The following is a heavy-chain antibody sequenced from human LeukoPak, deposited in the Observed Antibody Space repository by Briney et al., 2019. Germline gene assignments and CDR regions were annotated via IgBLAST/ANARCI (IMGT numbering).Heavy chain of an antibody. V-gene: IGHV1-18*01. J-gene: IGHJ5*02. CDR3: ARDYSLLEQWLAKFDP. D-gene: IGHD6-19*01. CDR2: ISAYNGNT. CDR1: GYTFTSYG. Sequence: ASVKVSCKASGYTFTSYGISWVRQAPGQGLEWMGWISAYNGNTNYAQKLQGRVTMTTDTSTSTAYMELRSLRSDDTAVYYCARDYSLLEQWLAKFDPWGQGTLVTVSS.